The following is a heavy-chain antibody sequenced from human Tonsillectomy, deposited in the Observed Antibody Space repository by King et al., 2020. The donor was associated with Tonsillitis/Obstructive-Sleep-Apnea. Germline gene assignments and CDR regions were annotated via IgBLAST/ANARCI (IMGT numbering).Heavy chain of an antibody. Sequence: QLQESGPGLVKPSETLSLTCTVSGGSISSYYWSWIRQPPGKGLEWFGYSYYSGSTNYNPSLKSRVTISVDTSKNQFSLKLSSVTAADTAVYYCASGIAAANVDYWGQGTLVTVSS. CDR2: SYYSGST. D-gene: IGHD6-13*01. CDR3: ASGIAAANVDY. V-gene: IGHV4-59*01. J-gene: IGHJ4*02. CDR1: GGSISSYY.